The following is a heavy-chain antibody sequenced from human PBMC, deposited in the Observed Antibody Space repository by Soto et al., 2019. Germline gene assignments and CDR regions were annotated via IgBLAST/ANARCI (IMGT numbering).Heavy chain of an antibody. D-gene: IGHD6-19*01. V-gene: IGHV4-4*02. CDR2: IYHSGST. CDR3: ARDAEWLDNWFDP. CDR1: GVSISSSNW. Sequence: SETLSLTCAVSGVSISSSNWWSWVRQPPGKGLEWIGEIYHSGSTNYNPSLKSRVTISVDKSKNQFSLKLSSVTAADTAVYYCARDAEWLDNWFDPWGQGTLVTVSS. J-gene: IGHJ5*02.